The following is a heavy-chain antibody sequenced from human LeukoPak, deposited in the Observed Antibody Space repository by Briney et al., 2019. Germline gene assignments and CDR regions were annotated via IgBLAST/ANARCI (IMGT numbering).Heavy chain of an antibody. CDR2: ISSRSSYR. J-gene: IGHJ4*02. D-gene: IGHD5-18*01. CDR1: GFIFSNYS. Sequence: GRSLRLSCVASGFIFSNYSMNWVRQAPGKGLEWVSSISSRSSYRYYADSVTGQFTISRGNAKNSVSLQMNSLRAEDTAVYYCARDLGSVVDTAMDSYYFDYWGQGTLVTVSS. CDR3: ARDLGSVVDTAMDSYYFDY. V-gene: IGHV3-21*01.